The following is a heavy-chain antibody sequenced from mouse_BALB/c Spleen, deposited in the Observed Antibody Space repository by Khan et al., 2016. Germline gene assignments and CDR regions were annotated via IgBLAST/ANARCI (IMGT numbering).Heavy chain of an antibody. Sequence: EVELVESGGGLVKPGGSLKLSCAASGFTFSNYAMSWVRQTPEKRLEWVASISSGGSTYYPDSVKGRFTISRDNARNILNLQMSSLRSEDTAMYYCAREDYGNYGDYFDYWGQGITLTVSS. V-gene: IGHV5-6-5*01. CDR1: GFTFSNYA. CDR3: AREDYGNYGDYFDY. D-gene: IGHD2-1*01. J-gene: IGHJ2*01. CDR2: ISSGGST.